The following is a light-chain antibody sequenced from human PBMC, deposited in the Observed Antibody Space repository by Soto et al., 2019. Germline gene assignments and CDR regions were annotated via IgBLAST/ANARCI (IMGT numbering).Light chain of an antibody. CDR3: QQYGSSPGT. CDR2: GAS. J-gene: IGKJ2*01. Sequence: EIVLTQSPGTLSLSPGERATLSCRASQSVSSSYLAWYQQKPGQAPRLLIYGASSRATGIPDRFSGSGSGRDFTLTISRLEPEDFAVYSCQQYGSSPGTFGQGTKLEIK. V-gene: IGKV3-20*01. CDR1: QSVSSSY.